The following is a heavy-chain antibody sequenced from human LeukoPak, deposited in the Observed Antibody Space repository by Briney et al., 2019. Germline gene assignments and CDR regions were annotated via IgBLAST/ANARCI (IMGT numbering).Heavy chain of an antibody. V-gene: IGHV3-23*01. D-gene: IGHD2-2*03. J-gene: IGHJ4*02. CDR3: AKGLWMLMGYFDY. CDR2: ISGSGGST. CDR1: GFTFSSYG. Sequence: PGRSLRLSCVASGFTFSSYGMHWVRQAPGKGLEWVSAISGSGGSTYYADSVKGRFTISRDNSKNTLYLQMNSLRAEDTAVYYCAKGLWMLMGYFDYWGQGTLVTVSS.